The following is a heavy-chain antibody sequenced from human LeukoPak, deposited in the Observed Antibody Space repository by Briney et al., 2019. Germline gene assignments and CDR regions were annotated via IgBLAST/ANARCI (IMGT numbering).Heavy chain of an antibody. V-gene: IGHV1-69*13. D-gene: IGHD2-2*01. CDR3: ARGGYCSSTSCPRAFDI. Sequence: SVKVSCKASGGTFSSYAISWVRQAPGQGLEWMGGIIPIFGTANYAQKFQGRVTITADESTSTAYMELSSLRSEDTAVYYCARGGYCSSTSCPRAFDIWGQXTMVTV. J-gene: IGHJ3*02. CDR1: GGTFSSYA. CDR2: IIPIFGTA.